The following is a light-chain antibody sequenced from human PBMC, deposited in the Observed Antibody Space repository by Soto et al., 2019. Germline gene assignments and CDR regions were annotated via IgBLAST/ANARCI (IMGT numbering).Light chain of an antibody. CDR3: HQRQYWPPIT. CDR2: DAI. V-gene: IGKV3-15*01. Sequence: EKLMSQSPATLSVSPGERVTLSCRASQNIHNHMSWFLQKPGQTPRLLIYDAIIRAADVPARFSGSWSGTEFTLTINSLQSEDFAVYYCHQRQYWPPITFGQGTRLEIK. J-gene: IGKJ5*01. CDR1: QNIHNH.